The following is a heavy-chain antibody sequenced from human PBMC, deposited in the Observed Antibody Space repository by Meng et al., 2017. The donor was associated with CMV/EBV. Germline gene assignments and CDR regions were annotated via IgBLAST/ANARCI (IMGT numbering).Heavy chain of an antibody. V-gene: IGHV3-53*01. CDR2: IYSGGST. Sequence: GESLKISCAASGFTVSSNYMSWVRQAPGKGLEWVSVIYSGGSTYYADSVKGRFTISRDNSKNTLYLQMNSLRAEDTAVYYCAREHCSGGSCYIVWYFGSNDAFDIWGQGTMVTVSS. CDR3: AREHCSGGSCYIVWYFGSNDAFDI. J-gene: IGHJ3*02. CDR1: GFTVSSNY. D-gene: IGHD2-15*01.